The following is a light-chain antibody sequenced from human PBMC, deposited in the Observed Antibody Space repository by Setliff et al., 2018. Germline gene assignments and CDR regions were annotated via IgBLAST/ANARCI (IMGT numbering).Light chain of an antibody. J-gene: IGLJ2*01. V-gene: IGLV2-8*01. CDR2: DVS. Sequence: QSALTQPPSASGSPGQSVTISCTGTRSDVGGYNYVSWYQQHPGKAPKLVIYDVSKRPSGVPDRFSGAKSGNTASLTVSGLQAEDEADYFCSSYGGNNNVIFGGGTKLTVL. CDR1: RSDVGGYNY. CDR3: SSYGGNNNVI.